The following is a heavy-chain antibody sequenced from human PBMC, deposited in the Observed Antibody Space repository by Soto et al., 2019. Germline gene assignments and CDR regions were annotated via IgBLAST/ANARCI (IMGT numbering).Heavy chain of an antibody. CDR3: ARGDPATEIRLAFDF. J-gene: IGHJ4*02. V-gene: IGHV1-18*04. D-gene: IGHD4-4*01. CDR2: ISPSNVNT. CDR1: GYTFTLRYG. Sequence: QVQLVQSGAEVKKPGASVKVSCKTSGYTFTLRYGISWLRQAPGQGLEWMGWISPSNVNTDYAGRFQGRVTMTADTSTTTAYTALRRLRSDDTSLSECARGDPATEIRLAFDFWGQGTLVAVSS.